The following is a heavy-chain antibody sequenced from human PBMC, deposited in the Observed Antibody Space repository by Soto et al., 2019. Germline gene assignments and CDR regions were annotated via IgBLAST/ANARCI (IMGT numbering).Heavy chain of an antibody. D-gene: IGHD1-1*01. CDR3: ARGSRWTPFDY. V-gene: IGHV3-23*01. J-gene: IGHJ4*02. CDR2: ITGTGAST. Sequence: GGSLRLSCAASGFTFSTYAMSWVRQTPGKGLDWVSSITGTGASTFYADSVKGRFTISRDNSKNMLFLQINSLRADDTAKYYCARGSRWTPFDYWGQGTLVTVSS. CDR1: GFTFSTYA.